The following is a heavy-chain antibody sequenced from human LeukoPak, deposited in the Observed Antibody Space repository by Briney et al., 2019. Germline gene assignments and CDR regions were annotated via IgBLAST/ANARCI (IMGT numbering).Heavy chain of an antibody. Sequence: ASVKVSCKASGYTFTGYYMHWVRQAPGQGLEWMGWINPNSGGTNYAQKFQGRVTMTRDTSISTAYMELSRLRSDDTAVYYFARDPLRANWFDPWGQGTLVTVSS. CDR2: INPNSGGT. J-gene: IGHJ5*02. V-gene: IGHV1-2*02. CDR3: ARDPLRANWFDP. CDR1: GYTFTGYY.